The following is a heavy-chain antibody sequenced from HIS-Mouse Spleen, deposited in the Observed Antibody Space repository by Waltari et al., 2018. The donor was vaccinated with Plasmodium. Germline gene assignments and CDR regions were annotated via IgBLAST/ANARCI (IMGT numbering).Heavy chain of an antibody. CDR3: ARDGPGETSFDY. CDR1: GYTFTGYY. Sequence: QVQLVQSGAEVKKPGASVKVSCKASGYTFTGYYMHWVRQAPGQGLEWMGGINPNSGGKNYAQKVQGRVTMTRDTSISTAYMELSRLRSDDTAVYYCARDGPGETSFDYWGQGTLVTVSS. D-gene: IGHD3-16*01. CDR2: INPNSGGK. V-gene: IGHV1-2*02. J-gene: IGHJ4*02.